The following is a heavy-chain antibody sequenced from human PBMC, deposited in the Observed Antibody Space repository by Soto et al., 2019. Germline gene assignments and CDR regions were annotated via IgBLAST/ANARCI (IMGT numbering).Heavy chain of an antibody. D-gene: IGHD6-13*01. J-gene: IGHJ5*02. CDR1: GGTFSSYA. CDR2: IIPIFGTA. V-gene: IGHV1-69*12. Sequence: QVQLVQSGAEVKKPGSSVKVSCKASGGTFSSYAISWVRQAPGQGLEWMGGIIPIFGTANYAQKFQGRVTITADESTSTAYMELSSLGSEDTAVYYCATAKKYSSSWYGTENWFDPWGQGTLVTVSS. CDR3: ATAKKYSSSWYGTENWFDP.